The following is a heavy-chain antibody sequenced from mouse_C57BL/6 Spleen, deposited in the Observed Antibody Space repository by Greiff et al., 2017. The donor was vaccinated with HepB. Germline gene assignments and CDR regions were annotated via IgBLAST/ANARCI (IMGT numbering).Heavy chain of an antibody. Sequence: EVMLVESGGGLVKPGGSLKLSCAASGFTFSDYGMHWVRQAPEKGLEWVAYISSGSSTIYYADTVKGRFTISRDNATNTLFLQMTSLRSEDTAMYYCARQAYYSNYGDYWGQGTTLTVSS. D-gene: IGHD2-5*01. J-gene: IGHJ2*01. CDR1: GFTFSDYG. V-gene: IGHV5-17*01. CDR2: ISSGSSTI. CDR3: ARQAYYSNYGDY.